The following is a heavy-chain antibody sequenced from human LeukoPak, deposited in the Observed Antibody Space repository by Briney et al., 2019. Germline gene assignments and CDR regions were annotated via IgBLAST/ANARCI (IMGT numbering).Heavy chain of an antibody. CDR2: ISSSGSTI. V-gene: IGHV3-11*01. CDR1: GFIFSDYY. CDR3: ARIIASAGTDWFDP. D-gene: IGHD6-13*01. J-gene: IGHJ5*02. Sequence: GGSLRLSCAASGFIFSDYYMSWIRQAPGKGLEWVSYISSSGSTIYYADSVKGRFTISRDNAKNSLYLQMNSLRADDTAVYYCARIIASAGTDWFDPWGQGTLVTVSS.